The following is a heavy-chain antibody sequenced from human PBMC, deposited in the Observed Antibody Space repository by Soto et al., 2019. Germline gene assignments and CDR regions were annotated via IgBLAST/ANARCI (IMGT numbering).Heavy chain of an antibody. D-gene: IGHD3-3*01. CDR2: IIPRLGTP. J-gene: IGHJ4*02. Sequence: QVQLVQSGAEVKKPGSSVWVSCKASGGAFRNYAISWVRQAPGKGPELMGTIIPRLGTPIYARKFQGRVTITADEFTNPVYMDLNSLGAEDSAIYYCARPVTYYDVWSGYPPFDFWGQGTLVTVSS. CDR3: ARPVTYYDVWSGYPPFDF. V-gene: IGHV1-69*11. CDR1: GGAFRNYA.